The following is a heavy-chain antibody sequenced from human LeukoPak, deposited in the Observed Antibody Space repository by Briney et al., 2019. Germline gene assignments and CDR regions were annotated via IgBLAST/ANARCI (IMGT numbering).Heavy chain of an antibody. CDR3: AGGDYHGSESYANY. J-gene: IGHJ6*02. CDR2: INHSGSI. Sequence: PSETLSLSCAVYGGSFSGQYWGWIRQPPGKGLEWIGEINHSGSISYNASLKSRVTISLDTSKNQFSLNLRSVTAADTAVYYCAGGDYHGSESYANYWGQGTTVTVSS. CDR1: GGSFSGQY. V-gene: IGHV4-34*01. D-gene: IGHD3-10*01.